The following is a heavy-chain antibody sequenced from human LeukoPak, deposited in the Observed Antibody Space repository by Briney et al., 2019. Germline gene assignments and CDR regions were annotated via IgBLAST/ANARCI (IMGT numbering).Heavy chain of an antibody. V-gene: IGHV3-23*01. J-gene: IGHJ4*02. Sequence: GGSLRLSCAASGFTFSSYAMSWVRQAPGKGLEWVSGISGSGGSTHYADSVKGRFTISRDNPKNTLYLQMNSLRAEDTAVYYCAKGDYCSGGSCYSFFDYWGQGTLVTVSS. D-gene: IGHD2-15*01. CDR1: GFTFSSYA. CDR2: ISGSGGST. CDR3: AKGDYCSGGSCYSFFDY.